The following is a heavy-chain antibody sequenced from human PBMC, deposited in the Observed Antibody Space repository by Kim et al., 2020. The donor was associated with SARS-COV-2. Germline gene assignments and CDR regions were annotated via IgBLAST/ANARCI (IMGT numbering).Heavy chain of an antibody. Sequence: GGSLRLSCAGSGFIFRHHGMHWVRQAPGKGLEWVSVIWGRGGDKYYADSVKGRFTISRDDSGNTLYLQMNSLTVEDTGIYFCARGVSEGRRDFDCWGQGT. CDR1: GFIFRHHG. CDR2: IWGRGGDK. J-gene: IGHJ4*02. V-gene: IGHV3-33*03. D-gene: IGHD2-21*01. CDR3: ARGVSEGRRDFDC.